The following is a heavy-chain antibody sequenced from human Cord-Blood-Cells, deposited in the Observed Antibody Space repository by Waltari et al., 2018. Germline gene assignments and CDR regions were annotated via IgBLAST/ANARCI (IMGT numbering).Heavy chain of an antibody. D-gene: IGHD5-12*01. CDR2: IYYSGST. V-gene: IGHV4-39*01. CDR3: ARQGRRWLRDAFDI. CDR1: AGAIRRRSSY. J-gene: IGHJ3*02. Sequence: QLQLQESGPGLVQPSESLSLTSTVSAGAIRRRSSYWGWIGQPPGKGLEWIGSIYYSGSTYYNPSLKSRVTISVDTSKNQFSLKLSSVTAADTAVYYCARQGRRWLRDAFDIWGQGTMVTVSS.